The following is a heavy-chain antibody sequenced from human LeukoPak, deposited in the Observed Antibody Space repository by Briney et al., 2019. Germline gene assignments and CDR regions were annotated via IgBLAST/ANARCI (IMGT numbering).Heavy chain of an antibody. D-gene: IGHD1-7*01. Sequence: GEINHSGSTNYNPSLKSRVTISVDTSKNQFSLKLSSVTAADTAVYYCARGPITGTVWFDPWGQGTLVTVSS. J-gene: IGHJ5*02. CDR2: INHSGST. CDR3: ARGPITGTVWFDP. V-gene: IGHV4-34*01.